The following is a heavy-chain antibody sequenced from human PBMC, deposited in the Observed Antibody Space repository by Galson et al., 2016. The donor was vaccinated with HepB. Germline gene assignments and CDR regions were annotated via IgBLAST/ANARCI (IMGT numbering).Heavy chain of an antibody. Sequence: PGKGLEWVALIWYDGTDKYYVDSVKGRFTVSRDNSKNTLYLQMGSLRAEDTAVYFCARESLQVERAFDIWGQGTMVTVSS. J-gene: IGHJ3*02. CDR2: IWYDGTDK. CDR3: ARESLQVERAFDI. V-gene: IGHV3-33*01. D-gene: IGHD1-1*01.